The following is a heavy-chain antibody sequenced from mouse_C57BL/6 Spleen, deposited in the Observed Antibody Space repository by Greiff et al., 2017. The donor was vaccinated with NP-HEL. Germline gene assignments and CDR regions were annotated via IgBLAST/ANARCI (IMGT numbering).Heavy chain of an antibody. V-gene: IGHV5-17*01. CDR1: GFTFSDYG. J-gene: IGHJ4*01. D-gene: IGHD2-2*01. CDR3: AKVYGFYAMDY. Sequence: EVQRVESGGGLVKPGGSLKLSCAASGFTFSDYGMHWVRQAPEKGLEWVAYISSGSSTIYYADTVKGRFTISRDNAKNTLFLQMTSLRSEDTAMYYCAKVYGFYAMDYWGQGTSVTVSS. CDR2: ISSGSSTI.